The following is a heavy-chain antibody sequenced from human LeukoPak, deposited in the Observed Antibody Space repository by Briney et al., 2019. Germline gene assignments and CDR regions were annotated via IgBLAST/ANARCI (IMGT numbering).Heavy chain of an antibody. CDR1: GYTFTSYA. D-gene: IGHD2-2*01. CDR2: INTNTGNP. V-gene: IGHV7-4-1*02. J-gene: IGHJ4*02. Sequence: ASVKVSCKASGYTFTSYAMNWVRQAPGQGLEWMGWINTNTGNPTYAQGFTGRFVFSLDTSVGTAYLQISGLKVEDTAVYYCARQGPGYCGSTRCYGVGHWGQGTLVTVSS. CDR3: ARQGPGYCGSTRCYGVGH.